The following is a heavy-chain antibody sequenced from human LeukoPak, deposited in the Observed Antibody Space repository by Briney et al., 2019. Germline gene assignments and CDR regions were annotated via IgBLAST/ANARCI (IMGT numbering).Heavy chain of an antibody. Sequence: SGTLSLTCAVSGGSISSSNWWSWVRQPPGKGLEWIGEIYHSGSTNYNPSLKSRVTISVDTSKNQFSLKLSSVTAADTAVYYCARRNRLMGFKSVLDYWGQGTLVTVSS. CDR3: ARRNRLMGFKSVLDY. D-gene: IGHD3-10*01. J-gene: IGHJ4*02. CDR2: IYHSGST. CDR1: GGSISSSNW. V-gene: IGHV4-4*02.